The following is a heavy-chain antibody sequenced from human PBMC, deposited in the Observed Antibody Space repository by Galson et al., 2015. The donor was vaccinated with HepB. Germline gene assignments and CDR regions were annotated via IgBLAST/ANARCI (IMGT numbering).Heavy chain of an antibody. V-gene: IGHV3-33*01. CDR2: IWSDGTNK. CDR1: GFTFRTYG. CDR3: ARGGDPYNWWCTLDF. D-gene: IGHD2-8*02. J-gene: IGHJ4*02. Sequence: SLRLSCAASGFTFRTYGMHWVRQAPGKGLEWVASIWSDGTNKYYADSVKGRFTISRDNSKNALYLQMNSLGAEDTAVYHCARGGDPYNWWCTLDFWGQGTLVTVST.